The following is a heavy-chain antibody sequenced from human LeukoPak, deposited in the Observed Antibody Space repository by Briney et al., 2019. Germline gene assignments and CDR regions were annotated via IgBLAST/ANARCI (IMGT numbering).Heavy chain of an antibody. CDR2: IWYDGSNK. Sequence: GGSLRLSCAASGFTFSSYGMHWVRQAPGKGLEWVAVIWYDGSNKYYADSVKGRFTISRDNSKNTLHLQMNSLRAEDTAVYYCAAEGYCSSTSCQDAFDIWGQGTMVTVSS. D-gene: IGHD2-2*01. V-gene: IGHV3-33*01. J-gene: IGHJ3*02. CDR1: GFTFSSYG. CDR3: AAEGYCSSTSCQDAFDI.